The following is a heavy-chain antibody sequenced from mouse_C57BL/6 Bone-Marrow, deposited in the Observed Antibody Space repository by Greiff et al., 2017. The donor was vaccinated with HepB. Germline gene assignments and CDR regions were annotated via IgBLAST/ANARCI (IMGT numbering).Heavy chain of an antibody. Sequence: QVQLQQPGAELVKPGASVKMSCKASGYTFTSYWITWVKQRPGQGLEWIGDIYPGSGSTNYNEKFKSKATLPVDTSSSTAYMQLSSLTSEDSAVYYCARSVNDGYYGGFAYWGQGTLVTVSA. CDR1: GYTFTSYW. CDR2: IYPGSGST. V-gene: IGHV1-55*01. D-gene: IGHD2-3*01. CDR3: ARSVNDGYYGGFAY. J-gene: IGHJ3*01.